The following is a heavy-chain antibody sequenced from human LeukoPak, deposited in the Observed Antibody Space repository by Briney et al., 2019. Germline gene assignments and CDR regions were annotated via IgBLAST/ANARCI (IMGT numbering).Heavy chain of an antibody. CDR2: INPENGDT. CDR1: GYTFTGYS. D-gene: IGHD5-12*01. J-gene: IGHJ4*02. CDR3: AKKVRGPSHPLDY. V-gene: IGHV1-2*02. Sequence: ASVKVSCKASGYTFTGYSIHWVRQAPGQGLEWMGWINPENGDTGYAHKFQGRVTMTRDTSISTAYMELSSLRSDDTAVYYCAKKVRGPSHPLDYWGQGTLVTVSS.